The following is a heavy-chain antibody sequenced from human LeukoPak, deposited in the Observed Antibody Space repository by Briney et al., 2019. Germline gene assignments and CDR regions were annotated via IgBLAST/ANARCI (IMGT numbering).Heavy chain of an antibody. CDR3: ARLNWKPPYYYYGMDV. Sequence: PGGSLRLSCAASGLTFTNYAMSRVRQAPGKGLEWVANIKEDGSEKYYVDSVKGRFTISRDNAKNSLYLQMNSLRAEDTAVYYCARLNWKPPYYYYGMDVWGQGTTVTVSS. CDR2: IKEDGSEK. J-gene: IGHJ6*02. CDR1: GLTFTNYA. V-gene: IGHV3-7*05. D-gene: IGHD1-20*01.